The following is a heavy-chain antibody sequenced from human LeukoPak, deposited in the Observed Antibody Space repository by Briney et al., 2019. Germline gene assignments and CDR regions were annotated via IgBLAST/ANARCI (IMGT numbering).Heavy chain of an antibody. V-gene: IGHV3-11*06. CDR1: GFSFSNFY. J-gene: IGHJ4*02. CDR3: ARESDSSGYYDY. CDR2: ISSSSTYT. D-gene: IGHD3-22*01. Sequence: PGGSLRLSCAASGFSFSNFYMSWIRQALGKGLEWVSHISSSSTYTNSADSVRGRFTISRDNAKNSLYLQMNSLRVEDTAVYYCARESDSSGYYDYWGQGTLVTVSS.